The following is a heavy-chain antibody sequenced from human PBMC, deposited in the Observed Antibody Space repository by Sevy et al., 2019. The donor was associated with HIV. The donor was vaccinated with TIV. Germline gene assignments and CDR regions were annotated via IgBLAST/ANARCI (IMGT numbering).Heavy chain of an antibody. D-gene: IGHD6-13*01. Sequence: GGSLRLSCAASGFTFFSHVMSWVRQAPGKGLEWVSGLSGSGGPTYYADSVKGRLSISRDNSKNKLYLKMSSLRIEETSVYYCATGTTDSSISWVFDVWGQGTMVTVSS. J-gene: IGHJ3*01. CDR2: LSGSGGPT. V-gene: IGHV3-23*01. CDR1: GFTFFSHV. CDR3: ATGTTDSSISWVFDV.